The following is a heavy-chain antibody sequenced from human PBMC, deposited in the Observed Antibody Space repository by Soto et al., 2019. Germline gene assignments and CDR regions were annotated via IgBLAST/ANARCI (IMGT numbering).Heavy chain of an antibody. V-gene: IGHV3-48*03. CDR3: ARDNGGSSSWYYFDY. CDR1: GFTFSSYE. Sequence: GGSLRLSCAASGFTFSSYEMNWVRQAPGKGLEWVSYISSSGSTIYYADSVKGRFTISRDNAKNSLYLQRNSLRAEDTAVYYCARDNGGSSSWYYFDYWGQGTLVTVSS. D-gene: IGHD6-13*01. CDR2: ISSSGSTI. J-gene: IGHJ4*02.